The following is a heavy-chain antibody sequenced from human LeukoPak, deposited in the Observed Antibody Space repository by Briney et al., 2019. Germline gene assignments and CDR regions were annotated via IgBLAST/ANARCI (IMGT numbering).Heavy chain of an antibody. CDR1: GFTFSSYG. D-gene: IGHD6-13*01. CDR2: IWYDGSIK. J-gene: IGHJ4*02. Sequence: GGSLRLSCAASGFTFSSYGMHWVRRAPGKGLEWVAVIWYDGSIKNYADSVKGRFTISRDNSKNTVYLQMDSLRAEDTALYYCARGQQLVKTDWGQGTLVTVSS. V-gene: IGHV3-33*08. CDR3: ARGQQLVKTD.